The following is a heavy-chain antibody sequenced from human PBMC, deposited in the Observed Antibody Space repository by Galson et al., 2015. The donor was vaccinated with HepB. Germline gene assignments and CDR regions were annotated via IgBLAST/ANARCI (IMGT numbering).Heavy chain of an antibody. Sequence: ETLSLTCTVSGGSISGSSYYWGWIRQPPGKGLEWIGSIYYSGSTYYNPSLKSRVTISVDTSKNQFPLKLSSVTAADTAVYYCARLGRPPNIVVVVAATDYNWFDPWGQGTLVTVSS. V-gene: IGHV4-39*01. J-gene: IGHJ5*02. CDR3: ARLGRPPNIVVVVAATDYNWFDP. CDR2: IYYSGST. CDR1: GGSISGSSYY. D-gene: IGHD2-15*01.